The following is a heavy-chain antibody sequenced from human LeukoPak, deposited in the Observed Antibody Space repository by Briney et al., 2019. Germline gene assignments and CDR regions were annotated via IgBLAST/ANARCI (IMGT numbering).Heavy chain of an antibody. CDR1: GFTFSDYS. V-gene: IGHV3-21*01. D-gene: IGHD2-2*01. CDR2: ISAGSNYI. CDR3: ARDASTRCYLCEVDY. Sequence: GGSLRLSCTASGFTFSDYSMNCVRQAPGKGLEWVSSISAGSNYIYYGDSVEGRFTISRDNAKNSLYLQMSSLRAEDTAVYYCARDASTRCYLCEVDYWGQGTLVTVSS. J-gene: IGHJ4*02.